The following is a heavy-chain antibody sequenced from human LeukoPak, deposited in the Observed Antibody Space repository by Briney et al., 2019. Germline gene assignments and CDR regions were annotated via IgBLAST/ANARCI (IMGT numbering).Heavy chain of an antibody. CDR2: ISGSGGST. J-gene: IGHJ4*02. V-gene: IGHV3-23*01. CDR1: GSTFSSYA. Sequence: GGSLRLSCAASGSTFSSYAMSWVRHAPGKGVEWGSAISGSGGSTYFADSVKGRFTISRDNSKNTVYLQGNSLRAKDTAVYYCAKEGGAAAVAGLFDYWGQGSLVTV. CDR3: AKEGGAAAVAGLFDY. D-gene: IGHD6-19*01.